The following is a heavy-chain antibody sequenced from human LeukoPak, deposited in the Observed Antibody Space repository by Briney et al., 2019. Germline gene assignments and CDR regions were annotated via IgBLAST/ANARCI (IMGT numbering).Heavy chain of an antibody. D-gene: IGHD3-9*01. CDR3: ARGRTYYDILTADGPVKAVDY. Sequence: SETLSLTCAVYGGSFSGYYWSWIRQPPGKGLEWIGEINHSGSTNNNPSLKSRVTISVDTSKNQFSLKLSSVTAADTAVYYCARGRTYYDILTADGPVKAVDYWGQGTLVTVSS. V-gene: IGHV4-34*01. CDR2: INHSGST. CDR1: GGSFSGYY. J-gene: IGHJ4*02.